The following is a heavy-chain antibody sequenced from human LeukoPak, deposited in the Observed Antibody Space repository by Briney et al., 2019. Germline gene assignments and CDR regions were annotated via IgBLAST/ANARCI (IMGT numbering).Heavy chain of an antibody. CDR3: AKSGVPSRIVGAAFDY. V-gene: IGHV3-23*01. D-gene: IGHD1-26*01. CDR2: ISGSGGST. Sequence: SGGSLRLSCAASGFTFSSYAMSWVRQAPGKGLEWVSAISGSGGSTYYADSVKGRFTISRDNSKNTLYLQMNSLRAEDTAVYYCAKSGVPSRIVGAAFDYWGQGTLVTVSS. J-gene: IGHJ4*02. CDR1: GFTFSSYA.